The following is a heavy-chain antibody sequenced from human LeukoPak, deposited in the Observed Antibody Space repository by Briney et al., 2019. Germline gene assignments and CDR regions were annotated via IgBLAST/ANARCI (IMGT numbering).Heavy chain of an antibody. J-gene: IGHJ4*02. Sequence: GGSLRLSCAASGFTFSSYSMNWVRQAPGMGLEWVSYISTSSSTIYYADSVKGRFTVSRDNAKNSLYLQMNSLRAEDTAVYYCARGTTMVWFGELHHIDYWGQGTLVTVSS. CDR1: GFTFSSYS. CDR2: ISTSSSTI. CDR3: ARGTTMVWFGELHHIDY. V-gene: IGHV3-48*01. D-gene: IGHD3-10*01.